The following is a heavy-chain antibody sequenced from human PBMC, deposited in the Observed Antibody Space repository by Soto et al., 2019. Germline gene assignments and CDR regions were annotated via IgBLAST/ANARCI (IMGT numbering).Heavy chain of an antibody. CDR3: ASSDDYGGNPDNY. Sequence: QVQLVESGGGLVKPGGSLRLSCAASGFTFSAYYISWIRQAPGKGLEWVAYISSSGSTIYYADSVKGRFTISRDNAKNSLYLQMNSLRAEDTAVYYCASSDDYGGNPDNYWGQGTLVTVSS. CDR1: GFTFSAYY. J-gene: IGHJ4*02. CDR2: ISSSGSTI. V-gene: IGHV3-11*01. D-gene: IGHD4-17*01.